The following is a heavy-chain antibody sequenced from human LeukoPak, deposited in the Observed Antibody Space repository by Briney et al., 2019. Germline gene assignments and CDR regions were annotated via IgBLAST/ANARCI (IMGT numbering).Heavy chain of an antibody. D-gene: IGHD3-9*01. J-gene: IGHJ4*02. V-gene: IGHV3-21*01. CDR1: GFTFSGYS. CDR2: ISSSSSYI. Sequence: GGSLRLSCAASGFTFSGYSMNWVRQAPGKGLEWVSSISSSSSYIYYADSVKGRFAISRDNAKNSLYLQMNSLRAEDTAVYYCARGVVRYFDYWGQGALVTVSS. CDR3: ARGVVRYFDY.